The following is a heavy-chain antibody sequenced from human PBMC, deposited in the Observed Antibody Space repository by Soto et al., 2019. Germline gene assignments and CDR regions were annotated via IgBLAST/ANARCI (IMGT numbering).Heavy chain of an antibody. Sequence: GGSLRLSCAASGFTFSSYGMHWVRQAPGKGLEWVAVIWYDGSNKYYADSVKGRFTISRDNSKNTLYLQMNSLRAEDTAVYYCASVRYDSSGPGVFDIRAQGTMVTVSS. V-gene: IGHV3-33*01. J-gene: IGHJ3*02. CDR2: IWYDGSNK. CDR1: GFTFSSYG. CDR3: ASVRYDSSGPGVFDI. D-gene: IGHD3-22*01.